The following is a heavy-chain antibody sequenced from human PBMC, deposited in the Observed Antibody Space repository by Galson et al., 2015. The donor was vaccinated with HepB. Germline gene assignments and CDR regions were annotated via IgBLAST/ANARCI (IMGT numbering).Heavy chain of an antibody. Sequence: SLRLSCAASGFTFSSYSMNWVRQAPGKGLEWVSSISSSSSYIYYADSVKGRFTTSRDNAKNSLYLQMNSLRAEDTAVYYCARAPFDYDFWSGYDPHFDYWGQGTLVTVSS. CDR2: ISSSSSYI. CDR3: ARAPFDYDFWSGYDPHFDY. D-gene: IGHD3-3*01. V-gene: IGHV3-21*01. CDR1: GFTFSSYS. J-gene: IGHJ4*02.